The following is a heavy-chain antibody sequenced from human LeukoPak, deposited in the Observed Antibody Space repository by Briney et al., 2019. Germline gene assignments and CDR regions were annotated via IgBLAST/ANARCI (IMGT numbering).Heavy chain of an antibody. V-gene: IGHV3-11*04. CDR3: ARDRIYYGSGSRFDY. CDR1: GFTFNDYY. Sequence: GGSLRLSXAASGFTFNDYYMCWIRQAPGKGLEWVSYISRSGTTIYYADSVKGRFTISRDNAKTSLFLQMNSLRAEDTAVYYCARDRIYYGSGSRFDYWGQGTLVTVSS. J-gene: IGHJ4*02. D-gene: IGHD3-10*01. CDR2: ISRSGTTI.